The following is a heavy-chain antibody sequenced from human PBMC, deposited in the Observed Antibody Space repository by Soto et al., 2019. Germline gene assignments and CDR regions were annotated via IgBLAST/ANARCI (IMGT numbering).Heavy chain of an antibody. J-gene: IGHJ4*02. CDR2: VYYTGST. D-gene: IGHD6-19*01. Sequence: PSETLSLTCSVSCGSISGSYWSWIRQSPGKGLEWLGYVYYTGSTNYSPSLRSRVSISVDTSKNEFSLRLSSVTAADTAVYFCARSVAVPGAHIDYWGKGTQVTVSS. CDR1: CGSISGSY. V-gene: IGHV4-59*01. CDR3: ARSVAVPGAHIDY.